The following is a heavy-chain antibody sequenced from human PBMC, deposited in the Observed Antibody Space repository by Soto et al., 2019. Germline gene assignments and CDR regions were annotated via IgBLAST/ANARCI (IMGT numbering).Heavy chain of an antibody. CDR1: GGSISSGDYY. Sequence: TSETLSLTCTVSGGSISSGDYYWSWIRQPPGKGLEWIGYIYYSGSTYYNPSLKSRVTISVDTSKNQFSLKLSSVTAADTAVYYCAGVGSGSYYNYYYYGMDVWGQGTTVTVSS. CDR2: IYYSGST. CDR3: AGVGSGSYYNYYYYGMDV. D-gene: IGHD3-10*01. V-gene: IGHV4-30-4*01. J-gene: IGHJ6*02.